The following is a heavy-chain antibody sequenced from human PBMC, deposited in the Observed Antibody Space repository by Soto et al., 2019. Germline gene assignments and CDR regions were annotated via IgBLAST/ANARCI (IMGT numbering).Heavy chain of an antibody. Sequence: QVHLVQSGAAVKKPGASVKVSCKGSGYTFTSYGITWVRQAPGQGLERMGWISAHNGNTDYAQRLQGRVTVTRDTPTSTAYMELRSLRSDDTAVYYCARGRYGDYWGQGALVTVSS. CDR1: GYTFTSYG. J-gene: IGHJ4*02. CDR3: ARGRYGDY. V-gene: IGHV1-18*01. CDR2: ISAHNGNT. D-gene: IGHD1-1*01.